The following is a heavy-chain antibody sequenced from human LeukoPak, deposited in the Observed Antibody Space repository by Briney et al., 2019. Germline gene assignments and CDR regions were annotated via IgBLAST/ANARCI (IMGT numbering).Heavy chain of an antibody. CDR3: ARSRLHPIIFDY. CDR1: GGSISSYY. V-gene: IGHV4-59*08. CDR2: IYYTGST. Sequence: SETLSLTCTVSGGSISSYYWSWIRQPPGKGLEWIGYIYYTGSTNYNPSLKSRVTISVDTSKNQFSLKLSYVNAADTAVYYCARSRLHPIIFDYWGQGALVTVSS. D-gene: IGHD5-24*01. J-gene: IGHJ4*02.